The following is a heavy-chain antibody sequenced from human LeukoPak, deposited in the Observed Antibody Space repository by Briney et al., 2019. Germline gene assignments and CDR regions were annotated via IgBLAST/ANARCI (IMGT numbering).Heavy chain of an antibody. V-gene: IGHV4-38-2*02. CDR3: ARVVVAAMGHWFDP. Sequence: SETLSLTCTVSDYSISSGYYWGWIRQPPGKGLEWIGSIYHSGSTYYNPSLKSRVTISVDKSKNQFSLKLSSVTAADTAVYYCARVVVAAMGHWFDPWGQGTLVTVSS. CDR1: DYSISSGYY. CDR2: IYHSGST. D-gene: IGHD2-15*01. J-gene: IGHJ5*02.